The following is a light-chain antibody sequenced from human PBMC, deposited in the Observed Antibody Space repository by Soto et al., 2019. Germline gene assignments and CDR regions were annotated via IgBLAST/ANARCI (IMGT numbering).Light chain of an antibody. CDR1: QSVSSS. V-gene: IGKV3-15*01. Sequence: IVVTQSPATLSVSPGETVTLSCRVSQSVSSSLAWYQQKPCHAPRLLISGAYTRATGIPARFSGSGSGTEFTLTISGLQSEDFAVYYCQQYYNWPQLTFGGGTRVEIE. J-gene: IGKJ4*01. CDR2: GAY. CDR3: QQYYNWPQLT.